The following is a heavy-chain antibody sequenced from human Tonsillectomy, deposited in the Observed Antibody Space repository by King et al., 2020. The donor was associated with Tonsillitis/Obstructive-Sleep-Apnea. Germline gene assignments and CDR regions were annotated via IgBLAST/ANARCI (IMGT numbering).Heavy chain of an antibody. J-gene: IGHJ6*03. CDR3: ASGGMTTVTRNYYYMDV. Sequence: QLVQSGAEVKKPGASVKVSCKASGYTFTNYGISWVRQAPGQGLEWIGWMSAYNGNTNYAQKLQGRVTMTTDTSTSTAYMELRSLRSDDTAVYYCASGGMTTVTRNYYYMDVWGKGTTVTVSS. CDR2: MSAYNGNT. D-gene: IGHD4-17*01. CDR1: GYTFTNYG. V-gene: IGHV1-18*01.